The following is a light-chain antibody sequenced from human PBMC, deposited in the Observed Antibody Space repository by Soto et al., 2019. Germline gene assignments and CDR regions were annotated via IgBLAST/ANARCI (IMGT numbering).Light chain of an antibody. J-gene: IGKJ5*01. Sequence: DIHMTQSPSSLSASVVDIVTITCRASQNIRSYLNWYQQKPGKAPKLLIYAASSLQSGVPSTFSGSGSETEFTLTISSLRSEDSAVYLCQQYNDWPITFGQGTRLEIK. CDR1: QNIRSY. CDR2: AAS. CDR3: QQYNDWPIT. V-gene: IGKV1-39*01.